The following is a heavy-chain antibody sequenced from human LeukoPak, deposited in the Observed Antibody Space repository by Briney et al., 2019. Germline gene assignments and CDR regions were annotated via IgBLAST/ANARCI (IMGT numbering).Heavy chain of an antibody. CDR3: ARGGKRWLQSGDWFDP. V-gene: IGHV1-18*01. J-gene: IGHJ5*02. Sequence: ASVKVSCKASGYTFTSYGISWVRQAPGQGLEWMGWTSAYNGNTNYAQKLQGRVTMTTDTSTSTAYMELRSLRSDDTAVYYCARGGKRWLQSGDWFDPWGQGTLVTVSS. D-gene: IGHD5-24*01. CDR1: GYTFTSYG. CDR2: TSAYNGNT.